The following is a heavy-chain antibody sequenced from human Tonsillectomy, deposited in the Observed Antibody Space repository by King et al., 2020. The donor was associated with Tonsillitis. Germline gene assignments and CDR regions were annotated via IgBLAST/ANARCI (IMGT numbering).Heavy chain of an antibody. D-gene: IGHD2-21*01. Sequence: VQLVQSGAEVKKPGESLKISCKGSGYSFTDYWIGWVRQMPGKGLEWMGIIYPGDSDTRYNPSFQGQVTISADKSNSTAYLQWSSLKASDTAMYYCARHTTAGDTIGAFDIWGQGTMVTVSS. V-gene: IGHV5-51*01. J-gene: IGHJ3*02. CDR1: GYSFTDYW. CDR2: IYPGDSDT. CDR3: ARHTTAGDTIGAFDI.